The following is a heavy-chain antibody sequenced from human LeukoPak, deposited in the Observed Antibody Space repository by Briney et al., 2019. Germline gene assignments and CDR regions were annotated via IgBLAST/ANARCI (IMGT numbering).Heavy chain of an antibody. CDR3: ASLACCGADCYSGIGFWVGGPDY. CDR2: IYYSGST. D-gene: IGHD2-21*02. V-gene: IGHV4-39*07. CDR1: GGSISSSSYY. J-gene: IGHJ4*02. Sequence: SETLSLTCTVSGGSISSSSYYWGWIRQPPGKGLEWIGSIYYSGSTYYNPSLKSRVTISVDTSKNQFSLKLSSVTAADTAVYYCASLACCGADCYSGIGFWVGGPDYWGQGTLVTVSS.